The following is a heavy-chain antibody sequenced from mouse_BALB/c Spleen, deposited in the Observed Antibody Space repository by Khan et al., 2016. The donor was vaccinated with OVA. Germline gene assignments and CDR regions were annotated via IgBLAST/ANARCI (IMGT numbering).Heavy chain of an antibody. CDR2: INPNNGDT. J-gene: IGHJ3*01. D-gene: IGHD1-1*01. Sequence: EVQLQQSGPELVKPGASVKISCKTSGYTFTEYTMHWVKQSHGKGLEWIGGINPNNGDTNYSQKFKGKATLTVDKSSSTAYMEFRSLTSEDSAVYYCARWYFGSTWFAYWCQATLVTVSA. CDR3: ARWYFGSTWFAY. V-gene: IGHV1-18*01. CDR1: GYTFTEYT.